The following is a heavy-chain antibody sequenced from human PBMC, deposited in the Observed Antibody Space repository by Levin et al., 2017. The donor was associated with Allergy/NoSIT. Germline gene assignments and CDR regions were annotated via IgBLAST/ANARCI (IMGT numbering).Heavy chain of an antibody. CDR3: AKDAIRGSDQPYYFDY. J-gene: IGHJ4*02. CDR2: IINSGVGT. D-gene: IGHD6-19*01. Sequence: RSGGSLRLSCAASGFTFNNYAMSWVRQAPGKGLEWVSAIINSGVGTYYADSVKGRFTISRDNSKNTMYLQMNSLGAEDTAVYFCAKDAIRGSDQPYYFDYWGQGTLVTASS. V-gene: IGHV3-23*01. CDR1: GFTFNNYA.